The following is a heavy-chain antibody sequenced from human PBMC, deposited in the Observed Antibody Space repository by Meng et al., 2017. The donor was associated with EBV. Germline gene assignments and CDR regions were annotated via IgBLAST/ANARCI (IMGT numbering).Heavy chain of an antibody. D-gene: IGHD4-11*01. Sequence: QVQLQESGPGLVKPSEXLSLTCPVSGGSVNNESYYGGWIRQPPGKGLEYICYNYYTGSTNYNSSLKSRVTISLDKSKNQFSLKLTSLTAADTAMYYGARGDYTNYPRWFDPWGQGTLVTVSS. CDR2: NYYTGST. CDR3: ARGDYTNYPRWFDP. J-gene: IGHJ5*02. V-gene: IGHV4-61*01. CDR1: GGSVNNESYY.